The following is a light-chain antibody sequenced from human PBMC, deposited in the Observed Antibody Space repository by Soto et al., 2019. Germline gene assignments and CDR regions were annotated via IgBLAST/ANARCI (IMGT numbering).Light chain of an antibody. CDR1: QTISSW. CDR3: QQCYIHWT. V-gene: IGKV1-5*03. CDR2: KAS. Sequence: DIQMTQSPSTLSGSVGDRVTITCRASQTISSWLAWYQQKPGKAPKLLIYKASTLKSGVPSRFSGSGSGTEFTLTISSLQPDDFATYYCQQCYIHWTFGQGTKVDNK. J-gene: IGKJ1*01.